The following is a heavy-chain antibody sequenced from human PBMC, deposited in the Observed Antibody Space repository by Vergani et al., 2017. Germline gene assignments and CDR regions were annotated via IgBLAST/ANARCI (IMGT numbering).Heavy chain of an antibody. CDR1: GGTFSSYA. J-gene: IGHJ6*03. D-gene: IGHD4-11*01. Sequence: QVQLVQSGAEVKKPGSSVKVSCKASGGTFSSYAISWVRQAPGQGLEWMGGIIPIFGTANYAQKFQGRVTITADESTSTAFRELSSLRSEDTAVYYCARAKKATTGWGYYYYYYMDVWGKGTTVTVSS. CDR3: ARAKKATTGWGYYYYYYMDV. CDR2: IIPIFGTA. V-gene: IGHV1-69*01.